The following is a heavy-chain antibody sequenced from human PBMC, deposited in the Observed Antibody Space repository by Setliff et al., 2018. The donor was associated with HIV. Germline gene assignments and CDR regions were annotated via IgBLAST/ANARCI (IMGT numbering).Heavy chain of an antibody. CDR1: GGSISSGSYY. V-gene: IGHV4-61*09. J-gene: IGHJ5*02. Sequence: PSETLSLTCTVSGGSISSGSYYWSWIRQPAGKGLEWIGHIYTSGSTNYNPSLKSRVTISEDPSKHQFSLKLTSVTAADTAVYYCARASVMHSDYGLWVWIDPWGQGTPVTVSS. CDR3: ARASVMHSDYGLWVWIDP. CDR2: IYTSGST. D-gene: IGHD3-16*01.